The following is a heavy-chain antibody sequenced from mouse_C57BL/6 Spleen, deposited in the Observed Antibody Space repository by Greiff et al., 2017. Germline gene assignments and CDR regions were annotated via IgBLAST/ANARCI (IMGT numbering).Heavy chain of an antibody. J-gene: IGHJ2*01. CDR2: IYPGDGDT. CDR1: GYAFSSSW. V-gene: IGHV1-82*01. CDR3: ARGPRGYFDY. Sequence: QVQLQQSGPELVKPGASVKISCKASGYAFSSSWMNWVKQRPGKGLEWIGRIYPGDGDTNYNGKFKGKATLTADKSSSTAYMQLSSLTSEDSAVYFCARGPRGYFDYWGQGTTLTVSS.